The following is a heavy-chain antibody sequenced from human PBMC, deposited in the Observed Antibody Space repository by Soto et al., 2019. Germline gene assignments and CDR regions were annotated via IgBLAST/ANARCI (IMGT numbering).Heavy chain of an antibody. J-gene: IGHJ6*02. CDR1: GGSISSSSYY. CDR3: GYSNYVLGSMAV. D-gene: IGHD4-4*01. Sequence: QLQLQESGPGLVKPSETLSLTCTVSGGSISSSSYYWGWIRQPPGKGLEWIGSIYYSGSTYYNPSRKGRVTIYVDRAKNHFSLKLSSVTAAETAVYYCGYSNYVLGSMAVWGQGTTVTVSS. V-gene: IGHV4-39*02. CDR2: IYYSGST.